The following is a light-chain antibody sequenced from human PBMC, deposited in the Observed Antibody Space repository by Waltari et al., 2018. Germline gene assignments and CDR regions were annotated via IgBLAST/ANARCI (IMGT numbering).Light chain of an antibody. CDR1: QDVKNY. CDR2: TAT. J-gene: IGKJ1*01. V-gene: IGKV1D-8*01. Sequence: IGVTQSPSLLSASKGDTVSITCRTSQDVKNYIAWYRLKPGKAPELLTYTATFLQTGVPSSFSCSGSVTDFTLTITSLQSEDFATYFCQQNYAFPRTFGQGTKVEVK. CDR3: QQNYAFPRT.